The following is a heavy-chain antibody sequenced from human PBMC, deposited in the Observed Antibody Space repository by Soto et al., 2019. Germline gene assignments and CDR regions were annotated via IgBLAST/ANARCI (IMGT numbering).Heavy chain of an antibody. Sequence: QLQLQESGSGLVKPSQTLSLTCAVSGGSISSGGYSWSWIRQPPGKGLEWIGYIYHSGSTYYNPSLQSRVTISVDRSKNQFSLKLSSVTAADTAVYYCARVYNWNTMKYNWFDPWGQGTLVTVSS. D-gene: IGHD1-20*01. CDR1: GGSISSGGYS. CDR3: ARVYNWNTMKYNWFDP. CDR2: IYHSGST. J-gene: IGHJ5*02. V-gene: IGHV4-30-2*01.